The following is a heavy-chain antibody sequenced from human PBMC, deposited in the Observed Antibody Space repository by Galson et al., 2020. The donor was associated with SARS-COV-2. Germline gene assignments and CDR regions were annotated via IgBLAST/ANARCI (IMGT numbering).Heavy chain of an antibody. CDR2: ILDDGTNK. D-gene: IGHD2-8*01. CDR3: AKDGPRCIGRLWSQYYRSYHYMDL. J-gene: IGHJ6*03. Sequence: GGSLRLSCAVSGFTFSSYGMHWVRQAPGKGLEWGAVILDDGTNKYYADSVKGRFTISRDNSDNTLFLQRNSLRAEDTAVYYWAKDGPRCIGRLWSQYYRSYHYMDLWGRGTTVTVSS. V-gene: IGHV3-30*18. CDR1: GFTFSSYG.